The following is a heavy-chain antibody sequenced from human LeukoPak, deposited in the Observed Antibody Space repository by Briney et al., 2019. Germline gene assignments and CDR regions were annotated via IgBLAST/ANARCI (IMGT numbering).Heavy chain of an antibody. D-gene: IGHD5-18*01. CDR1: GDSVSSNSAA. V-gene: IGHV6-1*01. Sequence: PSQTLSLTCAISGDSVSSNSAAWNWIRQSPSRGLEWLGRTYYRSKWSSNYAVSVKSRITIHPDTFKNQFSLQLNSVTPEDTAVYYCAGGVDTDLHYWGQGTLVTVSS. CDR3: AGGVDTDLHY. CDR2: TYYRSKWSS. J-gene: IGHJ4*02.